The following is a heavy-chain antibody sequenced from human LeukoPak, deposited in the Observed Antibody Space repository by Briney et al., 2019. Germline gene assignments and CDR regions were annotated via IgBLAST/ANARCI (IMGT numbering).Heavy chain of an antibody. CDR3: AKNPDYYGSGYGMDV. V-gene: IGHV1-69*06. D-gene: IGHD3-10*01. CDR1: GGTFSSYA. CDR2: IIPIFGTA. J-gene: IGHJ6*04. Sequence: ASVKVSCKASGGTFSSYAISWVRQPPGQGLEWMGGIIPIFGTANYAQKFQGRVTITADKSTSTAYMELSSLRSEDTAVYYCAKNPDYYGSGYGMDVWGKGTTVTVSS.